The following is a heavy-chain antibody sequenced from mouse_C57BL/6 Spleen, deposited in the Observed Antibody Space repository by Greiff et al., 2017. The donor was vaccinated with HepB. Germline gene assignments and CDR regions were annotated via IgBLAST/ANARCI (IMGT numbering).Heavy chain of an antibody. CDR3: TRDGTGPYAMDY. V-gene: IGHV5-9-1*02. D-gene: IGHD4-1*01. J-gene: IGHJ4*01. Sequence: EVQLVESGEGLVKPGGSLKLSCAASGFTFSSYAMSWVRQTPEKRLEWVAYISSGGDYIYYADTVKGRFTISRDNARNTLYLQMSSLKSEDTAMYYCTRDGTGPYAMDYWGQGTSVTVSS. CDR1: GFTFSSYA. CDR2: ISSGGDYI.